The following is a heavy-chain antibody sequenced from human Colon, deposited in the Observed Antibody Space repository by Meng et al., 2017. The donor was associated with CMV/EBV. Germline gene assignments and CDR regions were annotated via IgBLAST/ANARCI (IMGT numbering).Heavy chain of an antibody. CDR3: ARGIEWLVHFDY. CDR1: GFTFSGYV. J-gene: IGHJ4*02. Sequence: GGPLKTSCAASGFTFSGYVMNWVGQAPGKGMEWVPSISIISYIYYADSVEGRFTISRDNAKNSLYLQMNSLRAEDTAVYYCARGIEWLVHFDYWGQGTLVTVSS. CDR2: ISIISYI. V-gene: IGHV3-21*01. D-gene: IGHD6-19*01.